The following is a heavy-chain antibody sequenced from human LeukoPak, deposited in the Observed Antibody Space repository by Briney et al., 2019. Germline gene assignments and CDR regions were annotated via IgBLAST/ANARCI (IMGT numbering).Heavy chain of an antibody. CDR1: GFTFDGYG. CDR2: ISYDGSNK. CDR3: ARDLDRIVGATDY. Sequence: RGSLRLSCAASGFTFDGYGMHWVRQAPGKGLEWVAVISYDGSNKYYADSVKGRFTISRDNSKNTLYLQMNSLRAEDTAVYYCARDLDRIVGATDYWGQGTLVTVSS. J-gene: IGHJ4*02. V-gene: IGHV3-30*03. D-gene: IGHD1-26*01.